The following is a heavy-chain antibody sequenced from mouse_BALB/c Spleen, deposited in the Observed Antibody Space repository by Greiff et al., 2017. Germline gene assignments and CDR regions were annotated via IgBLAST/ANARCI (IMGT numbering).Heavy chain of an antibody. CDR3: ARYYGYEGIDY. CDR1: GFTFSSYY. J-gene: IGHJ2*01. CDR2: INSNGGST. V-gene: IGHV5-6-2*01. D-gene: IGHD2-2*01. Sequence: EVMLVESGGGLVKLGGSLKLSCAASGFTFSSYYMSWVRQTPEKRLELVAAINSNGGSTYYPDTVKGRFTISRDNAKNTLYLQMSSLKSEDTALYYCARYYGYEGIDYWGQGTTLTVSS.